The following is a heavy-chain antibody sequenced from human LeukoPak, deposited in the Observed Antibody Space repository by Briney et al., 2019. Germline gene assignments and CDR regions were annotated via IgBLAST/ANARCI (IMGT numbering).Heavy chain of an antibody. CDR1: GFTFGNHG. V-gene: IGHV3-23*01. D-gene: IGHD4-17*01. CDR2: IIGASDST. CDR3: AKDRSGVTTEFDN. Sequence: TGGSLRLSCAASGFTFGNHGMNWVRQPPGKGLEWVSLIIGASDSTYYAESVKGRFTISRDRSKNTLYLQMNSLLVEDTAIYYCAKDRSGVTTEFDNWGQGALVTVSS. J-gene: IGHJ4*02.